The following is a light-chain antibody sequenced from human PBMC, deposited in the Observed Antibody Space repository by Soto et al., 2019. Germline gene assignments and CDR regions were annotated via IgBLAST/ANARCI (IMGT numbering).Light chain of an antibody. CDR2: DVS. J-gene: IGLJ2*01. Sequence: QSALTQPRSVSGSPGQSVTISCTGTSSDVGGYNYVSWYQQHPGEAPKLLIYDVSKRPSGVRDRFSGSKSGNTASLTISGLRADDEANYYCCSYAGTFVVFGGGTKLTVL. V-gene: IGLV2-11*01. CDR3: CSYAGTFVV. CDR1: SSDVGGYNY.